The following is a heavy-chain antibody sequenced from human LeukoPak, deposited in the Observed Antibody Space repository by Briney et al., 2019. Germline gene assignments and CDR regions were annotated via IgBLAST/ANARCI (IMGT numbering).Heavy chain of an antibody. Sequence: SETLSLTCTVSGGSISSHYWSWIRQPPGKGLEWIGYIYYSGSTNYNPSLKSRVTISVDTSKYQFSLKLSSVTAADTAVYYCARVETYYYYMDVWGKGTTVTVSS. CDR1: GGSISSHY. CDR3: ARVETYYYYMDV. V-gene: IGHV4-59*11. CDR2: IYYSGST. J-gene: IGHJ6*03.